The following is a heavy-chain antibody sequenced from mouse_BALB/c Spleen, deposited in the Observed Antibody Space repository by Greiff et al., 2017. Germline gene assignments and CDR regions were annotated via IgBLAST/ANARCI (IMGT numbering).Heavy chain of an antibody. Sequence: VKVVESGPGLVAPSQSLSITCTVSGFSLTGYGVNWVRQPPGKGLEWLGMIWGDGSTDYNSALKSRLSISKDNSKSHVFLKMNSLQTDDTARYYCARAYYYGSRGDAMDYWGEGTSVTVSS. D-gene: IGHD1-1*01. CDR1: GFSLTGYG. CDR2: IWGDGST. V-gene: IGHV2-6-7*01. J-gene: IGHJ4*01. CDR3: ARAYYYGSRGDAMDY.